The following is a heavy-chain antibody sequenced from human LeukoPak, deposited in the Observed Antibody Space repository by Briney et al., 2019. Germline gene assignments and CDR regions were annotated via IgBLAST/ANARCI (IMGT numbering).Heavy chain of an antibody. D-gene: IGHD4-11*01. CDR1: GGSISSSSYY. Sequence: PSETLSLTCTVSGGSISSSSYYWGWIRQPPGKGLEWIGSIYYSGSTYYNPSLKSRVTISVDTSKNQFSLKLSSVTAADTAVYYCARPHSNYGSGAFDIWGQGTMVTVSS. CDR3: ARPHSNYGSGAFDI. V-gene: IGHV4-39*07. CDR2: IYYSGST. J-gene: IGHJ3*02.